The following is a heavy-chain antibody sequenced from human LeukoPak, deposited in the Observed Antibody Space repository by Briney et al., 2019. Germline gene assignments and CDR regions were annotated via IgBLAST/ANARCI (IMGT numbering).Heavy chain of an antibody. CDR3: ANAGGSGWYYYYGMDV. D-gene: IGHD6-19*01. CDR2: TIPIFGTA. Sequence: SVNVSCKASGGTFSSYAISWVRQAPGQGLEWMGGTIPIFGTANYAQKFQGRVTITADESTSTAYMELSSLRSEDTAVYYCANAGGSGWYYYYGMDVWGQGTTVTVSS. J-gene: IGHJ6*02. V-gene: IGHV1-69*13. CDR1: GGTFSSYA.